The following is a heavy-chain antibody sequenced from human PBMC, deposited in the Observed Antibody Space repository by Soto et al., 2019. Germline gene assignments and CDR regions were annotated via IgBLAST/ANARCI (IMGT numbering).Heavy chain of an antibody. J-gene: IGHJ4*02. CDR3: ARASSGWYTIDY. CDR2: ISYDGSNK. D-gene: IGHD6-19*01. Sequence: PGGSLRLSCAASGFTFSSYAMHWVRQAPGKGLEWVAAISYDGSNKYYADSVKGRFTISRDNSKNTLYLQMNSLRAEDTAVYYCARASSGWYTIDYWGQGXLVTVYS. V-gene: IGHV3-30-3*01. CDR1: GFTFSSYA.